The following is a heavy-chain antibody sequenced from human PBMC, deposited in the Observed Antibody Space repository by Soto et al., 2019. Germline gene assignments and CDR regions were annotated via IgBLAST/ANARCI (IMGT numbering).Heavy chain of an antibody. CDR2: IWYDGSNK. V-gene: IGHV3-33*01. Sequence: GSLRLSCAASGFTFSSYGMHWVRQAPGKGLEWVAVIWYDGSNKYYADSVKGRFTISRDNSKNTLYLQMDSLRAEDTAVYYCARDRHYYDSSGYYHQRYFDYWGQGTLVTVSS. CDR3: ARDRHYYDSSGYYHQRYFDY. J-gene: IGHJ4*02. CDR1: GFTFSSYG. D-gene: IGHD3-22*01.